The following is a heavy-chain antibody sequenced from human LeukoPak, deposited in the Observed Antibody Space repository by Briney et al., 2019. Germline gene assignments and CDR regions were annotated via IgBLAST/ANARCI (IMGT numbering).Heavy chain of an antibody. V-gene: IGHV1-18*01. J-gene: IGHJ4*02. CDR2: ISAYNGNT. Sequence: ASVKVSCKASGYTFTSYGISWVRQAPGQGLEWMGWISAYNGNTNYAQKLQGRVTMTTDTSTSTAYMELRSLRSDDTAVSYCSIQPSYGGNYDFGGQGHGVTVSA. D-gene: IGHD4-23*01. CDR1: GYTFTSYG. CDR3: SIQPSYGGNYDF.